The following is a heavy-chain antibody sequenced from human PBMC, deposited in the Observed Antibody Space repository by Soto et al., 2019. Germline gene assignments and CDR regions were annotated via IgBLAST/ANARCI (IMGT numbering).Heavy chain of an antibody. Sequence: EVQLLESGGGLVQPGGSLRLSCAASGFTFSSYAMSWVRQAPGKGLEWVSAISGSGGSTYYADSVKCRCTISRDNSKNALYLQMNSLRAEDTAVYYCANHPEYCSGGSCYFDYWGQGTLVTVSS. CDR3: ANHPEYCSGGSCYFDY. V-gene: IGHV3-23*01. CDR1: GFTFSSYA. CDR2: ISGSGGST. J-gene: IGHJ4*02. D-gene: IGHD2-15*01.